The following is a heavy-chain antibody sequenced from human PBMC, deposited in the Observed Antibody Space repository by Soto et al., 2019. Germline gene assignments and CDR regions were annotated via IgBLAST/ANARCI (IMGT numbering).Heavy chain of an antibody. V-gene: IGHV4-31*03. Sequence: TLSLTCTVSGGSISSGGYYWSWIRQHPGKGLEWIGYIYYSGSTYYNPSLKSRVTISVDTSKNQFSLKLSSVTAADTAVYYCARAPPRYCSGGSCYHYYMDVWGKGTTVTVSS. CDR3: ARAPPRYCSGGSCYHYYMDV. J-gene: IGHJ6*03. CDR2: IYYSGST. D-gene: IGHD2-15*01. CDR1: GGSISSGGYY.